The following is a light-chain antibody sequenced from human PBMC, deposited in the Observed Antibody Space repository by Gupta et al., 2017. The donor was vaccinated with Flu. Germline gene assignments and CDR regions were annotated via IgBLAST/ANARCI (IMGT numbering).Light chain of an antibody. J-gene: IGKJ4*01. Sequence: PATLSGSPGERATLSCRASQSVTSNLAWYQQKPGQAPRLLIYGASTRATGFPARFSGSGYGTEFSLTISSLQSEDFAVYYCQQDNDWPLTFGGGTKVEIK. CDR3: QQDNDWPLT. V-gene: IGKV3-15*01. CDR1: QSVTSN. CDR2: GAS.